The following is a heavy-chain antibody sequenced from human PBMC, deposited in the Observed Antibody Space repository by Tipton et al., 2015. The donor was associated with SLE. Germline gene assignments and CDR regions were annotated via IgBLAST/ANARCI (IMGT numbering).Heavy chain of an antibody. CDR1: GVSISSAYY. J-gene: IGHJ4*02. Sequence: TLSLTCAVSGVSISSAYYWGWIRQSPEKGLEWIGSISHSCNIYYNPSLKSRVTMSMDTSRNVVFLRLNSVTAADTAVYYCARHDYDDHGYYRHYFDYWGQGPLVAVSS. CDR2: ISHSCNI. CDR3: ARHDYDDHGYYRHYFDY. D-gene: IGHD3-22*01. V-gene: IGHV4-38-2*01.